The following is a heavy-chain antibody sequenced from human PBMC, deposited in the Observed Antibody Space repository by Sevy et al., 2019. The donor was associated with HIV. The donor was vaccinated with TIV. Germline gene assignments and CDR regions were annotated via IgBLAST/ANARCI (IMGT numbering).Heavy chain of an antibody. CDR1: GGTFSSYA. CDR3: ARGDIVVVPAAKRLSVAAAGTSVDY. Sequence: VKVSCKASGGTFSSYAISWVRQAPGQGLEWMGGIIPIFGTANYAQKFQGRVTITADESTSTAYMELSSLRSEDTAVYYCARGDIVVVPAAKRLSVAAAGTSVDYWGQGTLVTVSS. CDR2: IIPIFGTA. J-gene: IGHJ4*02. V-gene: IGHV1-69*13. D-gene: IGHD2-2*01.